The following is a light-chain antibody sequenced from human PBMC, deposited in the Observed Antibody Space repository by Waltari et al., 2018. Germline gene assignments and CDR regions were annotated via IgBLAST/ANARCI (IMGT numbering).Light chain of an antibody. CDR2: EVT. V-gene: IGLV2-8*01. CDR3: ASFVGTNNFRV. CDR1: SSDIGSYNF. J-gene: IGLJ2*01. Sequence: QSALTQPPSASGSPGQSVTISCTGTSSDIGSYNFVPWYPHHPGKAPKLIIYEVTQRPSGVPDRFSGSKSGNTASLTVSGLQAEDEADYYCASFVGTNNFRVFGGGTRVTVL.